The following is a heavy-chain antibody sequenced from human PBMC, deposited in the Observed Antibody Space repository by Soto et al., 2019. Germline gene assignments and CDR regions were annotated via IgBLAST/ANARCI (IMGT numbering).Heavy chain of an antibody. CDR1: GGSFSGYY. J-gene: IGHJ6*02. V-gene: IGHV4-34*01. Sequence: PSETLSLTCAVYGGSFSGYYWSWIRQPPGKGLEWIGEINHSGSTNYNPSLKSRVTISVDTSKNQFSLKLSSVTAADTAVYYCARQAYGSGSYYSNMITFGGVIVIGYYYGMDVWGQGTTVTVSS. D-gene: IGHD3-16*02. CDR2: INHSGST. CDR3: ARQAYGSGSYYSNMITFGGVIVIGYYYGMDV.